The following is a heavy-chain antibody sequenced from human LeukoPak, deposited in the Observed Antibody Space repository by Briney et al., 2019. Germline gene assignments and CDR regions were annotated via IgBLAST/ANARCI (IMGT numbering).Heavy chain of an antibody. Sequence: GGSLRLSCAASGFTFSSYAMHWVRQAPGKGLEWVAVISYDGSNKYYADSVKGRFTISRDNSKNTLYLQMNSLRAEDTAVYYCAKDQQLVLWFDPWGQGTLVTVSS. CDR3: AKDQQLVLWFDP. CDR2: ISYDGSNK. CDR1: GFTFSSYA. J-gene: IGHJ5*02. V-gene: IGHV3-30-3*01. D-gene: IGHD6-13*01.